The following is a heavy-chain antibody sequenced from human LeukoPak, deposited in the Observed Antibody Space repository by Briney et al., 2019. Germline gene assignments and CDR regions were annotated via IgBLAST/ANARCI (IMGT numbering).Heavy chain of an antibody. CDR1: GFTLSKCA. D-gene: IGHD3-3*01. CDR2: IDGSGGRP. CDR3: ARGKDHDFWNPFDH. J-gene: IGHJ4*02. Sequence: GGSLRLSCAASGFTLSKCAMNWVRQAPGKGLEWVSGIDGSGGRPPSADSVKGRLTISRDISKNTLYLQMDSLRAEDTAAYYCARGKDHDFWNPFDHWGQGTLVTVSS. V-gene: IGHV3-23*01.